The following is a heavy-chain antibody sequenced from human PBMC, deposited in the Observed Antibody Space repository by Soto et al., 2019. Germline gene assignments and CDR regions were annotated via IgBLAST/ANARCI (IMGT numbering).Heavy chain of an antibody. Sequence: SGGSLRLSCAASGFTFSSYAMHWVRQAPGKGLEWVAVISYDGSNKYYADSVKGRFTISRDNSKNTLYLQMNSLRAEDTAVYYCARDLTAHRAVSGPFAYWGQGTLVTVSS. CDR3: ARDLTAHRAVSGPFAY. CDR2: ISYDGSNK. D-gene: IGHD6-19*01. J-gene: IGHJ4*02. CDR1: GFTFSSYA. V-gene: IGHV3-30*04.